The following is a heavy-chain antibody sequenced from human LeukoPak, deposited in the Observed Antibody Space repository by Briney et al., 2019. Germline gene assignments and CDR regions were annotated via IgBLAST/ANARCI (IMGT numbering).Heavy chain of an antibody. CDR2: IYSTGTT. V-gene: IGHV4-31*03. Sequence: SQTLSLTCSVSGDSLSSGGFYWHWIRPHPEKGLEWIGYIYSTGTTYYNPSLTSRLTMSLDTSKNQFSLKVTSVTAADTAVYFCARDRPDSTSPTTVGRFDPWGQGTLVTVSS. CDR1: GDSLSSGGFY. J-gene: IGHJ5*02. D-gene: IGHD2-2*01. CDR3: ARDRPDSTSPTTVGRFDP.